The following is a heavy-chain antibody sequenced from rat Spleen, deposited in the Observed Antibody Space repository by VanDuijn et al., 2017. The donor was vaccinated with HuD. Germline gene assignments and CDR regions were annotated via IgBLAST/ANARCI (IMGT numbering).Heavy chain of an antibody. D-gene: IGHD1-11*01. J-gene: IGHJ2*01. CDR2: IWTNGDT. CDR3: ARGGGGDY. CDR1: GFSLTSYH. Sequence: QVQLKESGPGLVQPSQTLSLTCTVSGFSLTSYHVSWVRQPPGKGLEWMAVIWTNGDTDYNSALKSRLSISRDTSKSQVFLKMNNLQTEDTAMYFCARGGGGDYWGQGVMVTVSS. V-gene: IGHV2-43*01.